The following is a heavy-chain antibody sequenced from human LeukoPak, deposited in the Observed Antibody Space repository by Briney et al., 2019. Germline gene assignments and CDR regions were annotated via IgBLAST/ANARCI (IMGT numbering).Heavy chain of an antibody. J-gene: IGHJ4*02. Sequence: PSETLSLXCTVSGGSISSSSYYWGWIRQPPGKGLEWIGSIYYSGITYYNPTLKSRVTISVDTSKNQFSLKLSSVTAADTAVHYCARHGIECSSTNCYWATVRYWGQGTLVTVSS. CDR3: ARHGIECSSTNCYWATVRY. CDR1: GGSISSSSYY. CDR2: IYYSGIT. V-gene: IGHV4-39*01. D-gene: IGHD2-2*01.